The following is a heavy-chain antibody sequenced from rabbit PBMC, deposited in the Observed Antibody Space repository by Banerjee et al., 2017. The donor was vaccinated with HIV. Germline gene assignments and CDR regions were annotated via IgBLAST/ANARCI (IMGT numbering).Heavy chain of an antibody. V-gene: IGHV1S45*01. CDR3: ARDAGYAGSNL. CDR1: GFDFSSSYY. Sequence: QEQLEESGGGLVKPGGSLTLTCTASGFDFSSSYYMCWVRQAPGKGPEWIACIYTADGRTYYASWAKGRFTISKTSSTTVTLQMTSLTAADTATYFCARDAGYAGSNLWGPGTLVTVS. CDR2: IYTADGRT. D-gene: IGHD4-2*01. J-gene: IGHJ4*01.